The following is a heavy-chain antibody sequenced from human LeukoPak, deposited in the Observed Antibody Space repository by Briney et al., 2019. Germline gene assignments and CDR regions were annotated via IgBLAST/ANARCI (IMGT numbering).Heavy chain of an antibody. CDR1: GGTFSSYA. V-gene: IGHV1-69*01. CDR3: ARGNPRSLLPYYFDY. J-gene: IGHJ4*02. Sequence: GSSVKVSCKASGGTFSSYAISLVRQAPGQGLEWMGGIIPIFATANYAQKFQGRVTITADESTSTAFMELSSLRSEDTAVYYCARGNPRSLLPYYFDYWGQGTLVTVSS. D-gene: IGHD3-3*01. CDR2: IIPIFATA.